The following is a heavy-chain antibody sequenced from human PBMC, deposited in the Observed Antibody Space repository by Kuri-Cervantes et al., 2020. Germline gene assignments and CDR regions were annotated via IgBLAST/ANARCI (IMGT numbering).Heavy chain of an antibody. J-gene: IGHJ5*02. V-gene: IGHV1-2*02. CDR1: GYTFTSYG. CDR3: ARDLTMVRGAFLT. CDR2: INPNSGGT. Sequence: ASVKVSCKASGYTFTSYGISWVRQAPGQGLEWMGWINPNSGGTNYAQKFQGRVTMTRDTSISTAYMELSRLRSDDTAVYYCARDLTMVRGAFLTWGQGTLVTVSS. D-gene: IGHD3-10*01.